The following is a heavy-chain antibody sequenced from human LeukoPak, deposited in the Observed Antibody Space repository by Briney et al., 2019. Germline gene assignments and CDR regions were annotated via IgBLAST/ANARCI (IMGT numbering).Heavy chain of an antibody. CDR1: GGSISGHY. Sequence: SETLSLTCTVSGGSISGHYCGWIRQPPGKGLEWLGYIYYTGSTSYNPSLESRVTISLDMSKNQLSLRLSSMTSADTAVYYCARGRLSGSSHFDHWGQGTLVTVPS. J-gene: IGHJ4*02. D-gene: IGHD6-13*01. CDR2: IYYTGST. CDR3: ARGRLSGSSHFDH. V-gene: IGHV4-59*11.